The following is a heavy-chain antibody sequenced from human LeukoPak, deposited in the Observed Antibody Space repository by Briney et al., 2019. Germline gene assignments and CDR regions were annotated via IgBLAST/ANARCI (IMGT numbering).Heavy chain of an antibody. J-gene: IGHJ4*02. CDR2: LYSGGGA. CDR3: VGQTHKDY. CDR1: GFTVSSNY. V-gene: IGHV3-53*01. Sequence: PGGSLRLSCAASGFTVSSNYMSWVRQAPGKGLEWVSVLYSGGGAYYTDSVRGRFTISRDSSKNTLYLQMNSLRDDDTAVYYCVGQTHKDYWGQGTLVTVSS.